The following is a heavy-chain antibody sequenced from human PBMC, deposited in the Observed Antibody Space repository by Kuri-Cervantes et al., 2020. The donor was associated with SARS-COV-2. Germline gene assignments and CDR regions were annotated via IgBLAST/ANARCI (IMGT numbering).Heavy chain of an antibody. V-gene: IGHV3-48*04. CDR2: ISSSGSTI. J-gene: IGHJ4*02. CDR3: ARRNDFWSGAYFDY. Sequence: GGSLRLSCAASGFTFSSYSMNWVRQAPGKGLEWVSYISSSGSTIYYADSVKGRFTISRDNAENSLYLQMNSLRAEDTAVYYCARRNDFWSGAYFDYWGQGTLVTVSS. D-gene: IGHD3-3*01. CDR1: GFTFSSYS.